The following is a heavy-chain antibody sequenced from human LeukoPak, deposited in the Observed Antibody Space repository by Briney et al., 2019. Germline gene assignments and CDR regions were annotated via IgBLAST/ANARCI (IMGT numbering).Heavy chain of an antibody. Sequence: GGSLRLSCAASGFTFSTYSMNWVRQAPGKGLEWVSYISSRSSTIYYVDSVKGRFTISRDNAKNSLYLQMNSLRAEDTAVYYCARDLGTYYGMYFWGQGTTVTVS. CDR2: ISSRSSTI. D-gene: IGHD1-1*01. CDR1: GFTFSTYS. V-gene: IGHV3-48*01. J-gene: IGHJ6*02. CDR3: ARDLGTYYGMYF.